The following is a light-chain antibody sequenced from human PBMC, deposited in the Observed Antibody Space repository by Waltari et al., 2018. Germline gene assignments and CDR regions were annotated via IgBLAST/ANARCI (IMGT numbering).Light chain of an antibody. CDR1: NIGSKS. CDR2: DDS. CDR3: QVWDNSSDHVV. J-gene: IGLJ2*01. V-gene: IGLV3-21*02. Sequence: SYVLTQPPSVSVAPGQTARITWGGNNIGSKSVPLYQQRPGQAPVLVVYDDSVRPSGIPERFSGSKSGNTATLTISRVEAGDEADYYCQVWDNSSDHVVFGGGTKLTVL.